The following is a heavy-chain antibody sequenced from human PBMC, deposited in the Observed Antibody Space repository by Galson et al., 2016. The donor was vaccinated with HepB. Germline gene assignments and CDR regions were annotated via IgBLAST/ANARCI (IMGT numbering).Heavy chain of an antibody. CDR2: IYHSGST. CDR1: GDSINSRTW. D-gene: IGHD5-12*01. CDR3: ARASHSGYDWYFDL. Sequence: SETLSLTCVVSGDSINSRTWWSWVRQPPGMGLEWIGEIYHSGSTKYNPSLKSRVTISVDKSKNQFSLKLSSVTAADTAVFYCARASHSGYDWYFDLWGRGTLVTVSS. J-gene: IGHJ2*01. V-gene: IGHV4-4*02.